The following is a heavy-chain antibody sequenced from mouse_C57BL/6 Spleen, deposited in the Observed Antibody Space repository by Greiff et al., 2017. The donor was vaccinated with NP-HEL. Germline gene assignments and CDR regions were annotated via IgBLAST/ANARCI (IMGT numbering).Heavy chain of an antibody. CDR2: IYPGNSDT. V-gene: IGHV1-5*01. D-gene: IGHD1-1*01. CDR1: GYTFTSYW. CDR3: AREYYGSSYYFDY. Sequence: EVKLVESGTVLARPGASVKMSCKTSGYTFTSYWMHWVKQRPGQGLEWIGAIYPGNSDTSYNQKFKGKAKLTAVTSASTAYMELSSLTNEDSAVYYCAREYYGSSYYFDYWGQGTTLTVSS. J-gene: IGHJ2*01.